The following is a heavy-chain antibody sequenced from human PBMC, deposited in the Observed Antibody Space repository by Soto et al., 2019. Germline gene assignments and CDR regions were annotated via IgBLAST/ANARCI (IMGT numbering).Heavy chain of an antibody. D-gene: IGHD6-6*01. Sequence: EVQLVESGGGLVQPGRSLRLSCAASGFTFDDYAMHWVRQAPGKGLEWVSGISWNSGSIGYADSVKGRFTISRDNAKDSLYLQMNGLRAEDTALYYCALLRDSSSWSNGWGQGTLVTVSS. CDR1: GFTFDDYA. CDR3: ALLRDSSSWSNG. J-gene: IGHJ4*02. V-gene: IGHV3-9*01. CDR2: ISWNSGSI.